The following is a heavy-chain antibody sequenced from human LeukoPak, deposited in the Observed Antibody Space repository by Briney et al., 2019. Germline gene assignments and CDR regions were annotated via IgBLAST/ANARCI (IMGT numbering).Heavy chain of an antibody. D-gene: IGHD6-19*01. Sequence: SETLSLTCAVYGGSFSGYYWSWIRQPPGKGLEWIGEINHSGSTNYNPSLKSRVTISVDTSKNQFSLKLSSVTAADTAVYYCAKGSRYMFVAGSPPFNWGQGTLVTVSS. J-gene: IGHJ4*02. CDR3: AKGSRYMFVAGSPPFN. CDR1: GGSFSGYY. CDR2: INHSGST. V-gene: IGHV4-34*01.